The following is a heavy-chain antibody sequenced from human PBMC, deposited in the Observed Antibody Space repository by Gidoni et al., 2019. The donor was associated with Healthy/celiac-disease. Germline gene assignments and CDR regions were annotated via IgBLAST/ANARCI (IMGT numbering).Heavy chain of an antibody. Sequence: QVQLQQWGAGLLKPSETLSLTCAVYGGSFSGYYWSWIRQPPGKGLEWIGEINHSGSTNYNPSLKSRVTISVDTSKNQFSLKLSSVTAADTAVYYCARGPKYYFDYWGQGTLVTVSS. CDR2: INHSGST. CDR3: ARGPKYYFDY. CDR1: GGSFSGYY. J-gene: IGHJ4*02. V-gene: IGHV4-34*01.